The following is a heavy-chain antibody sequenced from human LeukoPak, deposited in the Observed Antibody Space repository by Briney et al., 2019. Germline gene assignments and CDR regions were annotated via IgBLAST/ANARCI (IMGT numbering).Heavy chain of an antibody. V-gene: IGHV5-51*01. CDR2: IYPGDSDT. CDR3: ARGNKAMTTVTYYFDY. Sequence: GESLKISCKGSGYSFTSYWIGWVRQMPGKGLEWMGIIYPGDSDTRYSPSFQGQVIISADKSISTAYLQWSSLKASDTAMYYCARGNKAMTTVTYYFDYWGQGTLVTVSS. CDR1: GYSFTSYW. J-gene: IGHJ4*02. D-gene: IGHD4-11*01.